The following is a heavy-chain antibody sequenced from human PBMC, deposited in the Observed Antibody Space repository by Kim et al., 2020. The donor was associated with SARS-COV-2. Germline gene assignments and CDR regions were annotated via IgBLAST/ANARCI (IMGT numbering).Heavy chain of an antibody. Sequence: NAVKGRITLTSDNTKNTLYLQMGSLRAEDMAVYYCARGDYYGSGTKGGFDYWGQGTLVTVSS. V-gene: IGHV3-64*01. D-gene: IGHD3-10*01. J-gene: IGHJ4*02. CDR3: ARGDYYGSGTKGGFDY.